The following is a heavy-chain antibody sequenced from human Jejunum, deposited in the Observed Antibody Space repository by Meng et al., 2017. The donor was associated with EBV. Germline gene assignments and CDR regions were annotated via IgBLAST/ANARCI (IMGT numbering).Heavy chain of an antibody. CDR2: IKNDGTDP. J-gene: IGHJ4*02. D-gene: IGHD5-18*01. V-gene: IGHV3-74*01. CDR3: ARGYRDY. Sequence: VQLVESGGGLVQPGGSLRLSWAASGFTFSDYWMHWVRQAPGKGLVWVSRIKNDGTDPYYADSVKGRFTVSRDNAKNTLYLQMNSLRAEDTAIYYCARGYRDYWGRGTLVTVSS. CDR1: GFTFSDYW.